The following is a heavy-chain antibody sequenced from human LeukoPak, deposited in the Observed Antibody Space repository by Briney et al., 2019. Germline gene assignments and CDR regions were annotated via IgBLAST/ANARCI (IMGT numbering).Heavy chain of an antibody. J-gene: IGHJ4*02. CDR3: ANLVTFGY. Sequence: QPGGSLRLSCAASGFTFSRNSMSWVRQAPGKGLEWVSTISGSGVGTYYADSVKGRFTISRDNSKNTLYLHMNSLRAEDTALYYCANLVTFGYWGQGTLVTVSS. CDR1: GFTFSRNS. CDR2: ISGSGVGT. D-gene: IGHD2-21*02. V-gene: IGHV3-23*01.